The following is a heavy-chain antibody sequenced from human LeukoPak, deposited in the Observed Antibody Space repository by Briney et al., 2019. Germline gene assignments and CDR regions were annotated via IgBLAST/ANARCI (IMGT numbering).Heavy chain of an antibody. V-gene: IGHV4-34*01. CDR3: ARYYSSTSWQPLTWYFDL. CDR1: GGSFSGYY. Sequence: PSETLSLTCAVYGGSFSGYYWSWIRHPPGKGVEWIGEINHSGSTNYNPSLKSRVTISVDTSKNQFSLKLSTVTAADTAVYYCARYYSSTSWQPLTWYFDLWGRGTLVTVSS. J-gene: IGHJ2*01. CDR2: INHSGST. D-gene: IGHD2-2*01.